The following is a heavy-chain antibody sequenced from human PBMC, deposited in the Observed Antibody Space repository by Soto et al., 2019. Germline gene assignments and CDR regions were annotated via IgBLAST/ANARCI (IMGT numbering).Heavy chain of an antibody. V-gene: IGHV3-64*01. Sequence: EVQLAESGGGMVQPGGSLRLSCVASGFTFSSYDMHWVRLAPGKGLEYVSSISSNGGTTYYGNSVKGRFTISRDNSKNTLYLQMGSLRAEDMAVYYCVRRVSGNYDYWGQGTLVTVSS. CDR1: GFTFSSYD. CDR3: VRRVSGNYDY. D-gene: IGHD1-7*01. J-gene: IGHJ4*02. CDR2: ISSNGGTT.